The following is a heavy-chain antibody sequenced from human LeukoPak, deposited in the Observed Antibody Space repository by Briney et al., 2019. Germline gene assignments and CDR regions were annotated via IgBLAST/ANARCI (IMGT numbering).Heavy chain of an antibody. J-gene: IGHJ4*02. V-gene: IGHV3-30-3*01. Sequence: GGSLRLSCAASGFTFSTYAMHWVRQTPGKGLGWVSVISFDGSNKYYADSVKGRFTISRDNSKNTLYLQMSSVRAEDTAVYYCARDRLGDSADGGFSHWGQGTLVTVSS. D-gene: IGHD1-26*01. CDR2: ISFDGSNK. CDR3: ARDRLGDSADGGFSH. CDR1: GFTFSTYA.